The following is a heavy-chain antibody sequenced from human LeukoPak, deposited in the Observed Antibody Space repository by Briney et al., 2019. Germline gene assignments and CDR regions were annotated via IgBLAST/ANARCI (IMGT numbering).Heavy chain of an antibody. J-gene: IGHJ4*02. CDR1: GFSFSTYW. V-gene: IGHV3-7*01. D-gene: IGHD3-10*01. Sequence: GGSLRLSCEASGFSFSTYWMSWVRQAPGKGLEWVAHIRQDGSEKYYVDSVKGRFTISRDIAKKSLYLQMNSLRAEDTAVYYCARLSAMVRGPEDIYYFEYWGQGTLVTVSS. CDR3: ARLSAMVRGPEDIYYFEY. CDR2: IRQDGSEK.